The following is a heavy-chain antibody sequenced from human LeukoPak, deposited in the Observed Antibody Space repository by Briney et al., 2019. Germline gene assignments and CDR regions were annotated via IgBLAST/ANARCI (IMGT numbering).Heavy chain of an antibody. CDR1: GGSISSYY. CDR2: IYYSGSS. CDR3: ARTPLWFGREDAFDI. J-gene: IGHJ3*02. D-gene: IGHD3-10*01. V-gene: IGHV4-59*01. Sequence: PSEXLSLTCTVSGGSISSYYWSWVRQPPGKGLEWVGYIYYSGSSNYNPSLKSRVTISVDTSKNQFSLKLSSVTAADTAVYYCARTPLWFGREDAFDIWGQGTMVTVSS.